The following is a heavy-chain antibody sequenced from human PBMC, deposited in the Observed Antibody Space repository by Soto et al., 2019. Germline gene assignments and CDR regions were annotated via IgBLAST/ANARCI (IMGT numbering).Heavy chain of an antibody. CDR2: IWYDGSNK. V-gene: IGHV3-33*01. D-gene: IGHD6-13*01. Sequence: QVQLVESGGGVVQPGRSLRLSCAASGFTFSSYGMHWVRQAPGKGLEWVAVIWYDGSNKYYADSVKGRFTISRDNSKNTLYLQMNSLRAEDTAVYYCARDITGAAAGTSGYWGQGTLVTVSS. J-gene: IGHJ4*02. CDR3: ARDITGAAAGTSGY. CDR1: GFTFSSYG.